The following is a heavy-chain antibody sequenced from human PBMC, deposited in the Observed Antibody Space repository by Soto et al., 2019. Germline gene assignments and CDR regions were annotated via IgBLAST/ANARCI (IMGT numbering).Heavy chain of an antibody. J-gene: IGHJ4*02. CDR3: ARSIVVVTALDY. CDR1: GFTLTSSA. CDR2: IVVGSGNT. V-gene: IGHV1-58*02. Sequence: SVKVSCKASGFTLTSSAMQWVRQARGQRLEWIGWIVVGSGNTNYAQKFKERVTITRDMSTSTAYMELSSLRSEDTAVYYCARSIVVVTALDYWGQGTLVTVSS. D-gene: IGHD2-21*02.